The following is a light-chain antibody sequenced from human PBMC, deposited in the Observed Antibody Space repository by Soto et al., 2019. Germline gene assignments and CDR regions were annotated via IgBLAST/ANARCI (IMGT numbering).Light chain of an antibody. CDR2: EVS. CDR3: SSYTISSTYV. J-gene: IGLJ1*01. Sequence: QSVLTQPASVSGSHGQSITIACTGTSSDVGGYSYVSWYQQHPGKAPKLIIYEVSDRPSGVSNRFSGSKSGNTASLTISGLQAEDEAAYYCSSYTISSTYVFGAGTKVNV. V-gene: IGLV2-14*01. CDR1: SSDVGGYSY.